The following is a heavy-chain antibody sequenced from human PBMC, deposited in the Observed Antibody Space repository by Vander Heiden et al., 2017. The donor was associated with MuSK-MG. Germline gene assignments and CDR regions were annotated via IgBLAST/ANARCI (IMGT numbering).Heavy chain of an antibody. CDR2: IIPIFGTA. J-gene: IGHJ3*02. CDR1: GRTFSSYA. Sequence: QAQLVQSGAEVKTPGSSLKVPCKDAGRTFSSYAISWVRQAPGQGLEWMGGIIPIFGTANYAQKFQGRVTITADESTSTAYMELGSLRPEDTAVYYCARVSVRGSWYTERCDSWGQG. V-gene: IGHV1-69*01. CDR3: ARVSVRGSWYTERCDS. D-gene: IGHD6-13*01.